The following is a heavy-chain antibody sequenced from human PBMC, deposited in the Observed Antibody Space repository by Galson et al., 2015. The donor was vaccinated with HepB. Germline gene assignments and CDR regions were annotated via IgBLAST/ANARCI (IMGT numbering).Heavy chain of an antibody. D-gene: IGHD6-13*01. V-gene: IGHV3-48*01. Sequence: SLRLSCAASGFTLSSYSMNWVRQAPGKGLEWVSYISRSSSNIYYADSVKGRFTISRDKAKNSLYLQMDRLRAEDTAVYYCARDPQYSSSWYYFDYWGQGTLVTVSS. CDR2: ISRSSSNI. CDR3: ARDPQYSSSWYYFDY. J-gene: IGHJ4*02. CDR1: GFTLSSYS.